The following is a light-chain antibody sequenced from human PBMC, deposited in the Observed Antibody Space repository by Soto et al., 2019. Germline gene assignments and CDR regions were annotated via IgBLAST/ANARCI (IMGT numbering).Light chain of an antibody. Sequence: EIVMTQSPTILSVSPGERATLSCRASQSVSSNLAWYQQKPGQAPRLLIYGVYTRATDVPDRFSGSGSGADFTLTISRLEPEDFAVYYCQQYGSSPPRTFGQGTKVE. CDR3: QQYGSSPPRT. CDR2: GVY. J-gene: IGKJ1*01. CDR1: QSVSSN. V-gene: IGKV3-20*01.